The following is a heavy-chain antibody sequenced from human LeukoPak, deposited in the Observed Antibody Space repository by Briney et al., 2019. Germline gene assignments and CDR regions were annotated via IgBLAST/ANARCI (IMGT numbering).Heavy chain of an antibody. V-gene: IGHV3-64D*06. J-gene: IGHJ4*02. CDR2: ISSNGDNT. CDR1: GFTFSTYV. CDR3: VRGTGY. Sequence: GGSLRLSCSVSGFTFSTYVMHWVREAPGRGLEYVSAISSNGDNTYYADSVKGRFTISRDNSKNTLYLQMSSLRADDTAVYYCVRGTGYWGQGTLVTVSS.